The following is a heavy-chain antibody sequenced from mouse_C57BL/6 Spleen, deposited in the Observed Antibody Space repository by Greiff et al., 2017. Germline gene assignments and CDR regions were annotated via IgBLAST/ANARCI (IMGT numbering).Heavy chain of an antibody. CDR1: GYAFTNYL. D-gene: IGHD2-5*01. Sequence: VQLQQSGAELVRPGTSVKVSCKASGYAFTNYLIEWVKQRPGQGLEWIGVINPGSGGTNYNEKFKGKATLTADKSSSTAYMQLSSLTSEDSAVYFCARRDYSNYGYYAMDYWGQGTSVTVSS. CDR3: ARRDYSNYGYYAMDY. CDR2: INPGSGGT. V-gene: IGHV1-54*01. J-gene: IGHJ4*01.